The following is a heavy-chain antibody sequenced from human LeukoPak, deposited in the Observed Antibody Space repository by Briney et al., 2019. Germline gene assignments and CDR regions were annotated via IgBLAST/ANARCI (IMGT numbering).Heavy chain of an antibody. CDR3: ARMRHGWLQIDS. CDR2: MYYTGNT. J-gene: IGHJ4*02. V-gene: IGHV4-59*01. D-gene: IGHD3-22*01. Sequence: PSETLSLTCIVTGGSISDDYWSWLRQPPGKGLEWIGYMYYTGNTNYNPSLKSRVTISVDTSKNQFSLKLRSVTAADTAVYYCARMRHGWLQIDSWGQGTLVTVSS. CDR1: GGSISDDY.